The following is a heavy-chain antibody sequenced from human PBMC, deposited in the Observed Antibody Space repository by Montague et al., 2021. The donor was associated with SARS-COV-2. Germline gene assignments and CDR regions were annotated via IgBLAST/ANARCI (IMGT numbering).Heavy chain of an antibody. Sequence: SLRLSCAVSGFIFGDYWMSWVRQAPGKGLEWVANIKLDGSEEYSVDSVKGRFTVSRDNAKNSLYLQMNSLRAEDTAVYYCARATLYMDVWGKGTTVTVSS. J-gene: IGHJ6*03. CDR2: IKLDGSEE. CDR1: GFIFGDYW. V-gene: IGHV3-7*01. CDR3: ARATLYMDV.